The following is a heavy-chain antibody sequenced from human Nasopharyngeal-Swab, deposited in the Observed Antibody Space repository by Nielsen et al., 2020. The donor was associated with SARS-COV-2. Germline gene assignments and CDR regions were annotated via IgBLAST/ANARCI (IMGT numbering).Heavy chain of an antibody. J-gene: IGHJ4*02. CDR1: GYTFTSYD. CDR3: ARGRRAPGAVAGTREYYFDY. V-gene: IGHV1-8*01. Sequence: ASVKVSCKASGYTFTSYDINWVRQATGQGLEWMGWMNPNSGNTGYAQKFQGRVTMTRNTSISTAYMELSSLRSEDTAVYYCARGRRAPGAVAGTREYYFDYWGQGTPVTVSS. D-gene: IGHD6-19*01. CDR2: MNPNSGNT.